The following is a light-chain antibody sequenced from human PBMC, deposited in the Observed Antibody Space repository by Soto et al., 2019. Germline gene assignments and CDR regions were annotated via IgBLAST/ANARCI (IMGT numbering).Light chain of an antibody. CDR1: ASTIGRND. Sequence: QSVLTQSPSASGTPGQRVTISCSGSASTIGRNDVYWYQQLPGTAPKLLIYRNSQRPSGVPDRFSGSKSGTSVSLAISGLRSEDEADYYCAAWDDNLSGLYVFGAGTKLTVL. V-gene: IGLV1-47*01. J-gene: IGLJ1*01. CDR2: RNS. CDR3: AAWDDNLSGLYV.